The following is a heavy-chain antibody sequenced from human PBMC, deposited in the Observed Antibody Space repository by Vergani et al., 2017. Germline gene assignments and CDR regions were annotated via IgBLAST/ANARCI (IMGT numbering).Heavy chain of an antibody. J-gene: IGHJ4*02. CDR1: GGSVSSGSYY. V-gene: IGHV4-61*01. CDR2: IYYSGST. Sequence: QVQLQESGPGLVKPSETLSLTCTVSGGSVSSGSYYWSWIRQPPGKGLEWIGYIYYSGSTNYNPSLKSRVTISVDTSKNQFSLKLSSVTAADTAVYYCARGHYYGSGNFDYWGQGTLVTVSS. D-gene: IGHD3-10*01. CDR3: ARGHYYGSGNFDY.